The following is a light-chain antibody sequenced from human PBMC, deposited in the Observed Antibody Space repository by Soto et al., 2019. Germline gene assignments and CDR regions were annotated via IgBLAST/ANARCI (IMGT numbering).Light chain of an antibody. CDR2: AAS. J-gene: IGKJ1*01. CDR3: QQYGSSSTWT. Sequence: EIVLTQSPGTLSLSPGERATLSCRASQSVSSAYLAWYQHKPGQPPTLLIYAASSRVTGIPDRFSGSGSGIDVTLTISRLEPEDFAVYYCQQYGSSSTWTFGQGTKVEIK. CDR1: QSVSSAY. V-gene: IGKV3-20*01.